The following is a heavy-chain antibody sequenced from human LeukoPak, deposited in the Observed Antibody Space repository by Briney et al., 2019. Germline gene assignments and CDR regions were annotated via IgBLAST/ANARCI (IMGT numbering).Heavy chain of an antibody. V-gene: IGHV3-13*01. CDR1: GFTFSSYD. D-gene: IGHD6-13*01. Sequence: GGSLRLSCAASGFTFSSYDVHWVRQATGKGLEWVSGIGIAGDTYYVGSVKGRFTISRENAKNSLYLQMNSLRAGDTAVYYCVRASRSAAADFDYWGQGTLVTVSS. CDR2: IGIAGDT. CDR3: VRASRSAAADFDY. J-gene: IGHJ4*02.